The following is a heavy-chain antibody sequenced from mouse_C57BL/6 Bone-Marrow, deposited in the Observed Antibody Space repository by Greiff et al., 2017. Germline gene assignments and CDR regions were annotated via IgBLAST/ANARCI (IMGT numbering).Heavy chain of an antibody. V-gene: IGHV5-4*01. Sequence: EVKLVESGGGLVKPGGSLKLSCAASGYTFSSYAMSWVRQTPGKRLEWVATISDGGSYTYYPDNVKGRFTISRDNAKNNLYLQMSHLKAEDTAMYYCARDYLRGNAMDYWGRGTSVTVSS. CDR1: GYTFSSYA. J-gene: IGHJ4*01. D-gene: IGHD5-1*01. CDR3: ARDYLRGNAMDY. CDR2: ISDGGSYT.